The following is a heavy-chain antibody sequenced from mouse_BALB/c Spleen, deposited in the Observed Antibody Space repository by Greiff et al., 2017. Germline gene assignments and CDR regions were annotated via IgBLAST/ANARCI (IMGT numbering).Heavy chain of an antibody. CDR1: GFSLTDYG. D-gene: IGHD2-1*01. CDR3: AKHGAVYYGNCLDY. Sequence: VQLVESGPGLVAPSQCLNITCTVSGFSLTDYGVSWVRQTPGKGLEWLGVIWGGGSTYYYSDLKSRLSISKDNNNSQVFLKLNSLQTADTAVYYCAKHGAVYYGNCLDYWGQGTTLTVSS. CDR2: IWGGGST. J-gene: IGHJ2*01. V-gene: IGHV2-6-5*01.